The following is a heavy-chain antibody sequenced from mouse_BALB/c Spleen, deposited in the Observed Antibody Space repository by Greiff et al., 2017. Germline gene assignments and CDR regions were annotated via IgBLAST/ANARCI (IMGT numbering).Heavy chain of an antibody. CDR2: ISSGSSTI. V-gene: IGHV5-17*02. Sequence: EVMLVESGGGLVQPGGSRKLSCAASGFTFSSFGMHWVRQAPEKGLEWVAYISSGSSTIYYADTVKGRFTISRDNPKNTLFLQMTSLRSEDTAMYYCARGGVYDGYQAWFAYWGQGTLVTVSA. CDR1: GFTFSSFG. D-gene: IGHD2-3*01. CDR3: ARGGVYDGYQAWFAY. J-gene: IGHJ3*01.